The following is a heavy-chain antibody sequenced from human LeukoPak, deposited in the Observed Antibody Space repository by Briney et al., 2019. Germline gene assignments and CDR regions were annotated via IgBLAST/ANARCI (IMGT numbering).Heavy chain of an antibody. J-gene: IGHJ4*02. V-gene: IGHV3-74*01. CDR2: ISFDGSDA. CDR3: ARDDSSSWSFDY. CDR1: GFTFSGFW. D-gene: IGHD6-13*01. Sequence: PGGSLRLSCAASGFTFSGFWMHWVRQAPGKGLVWVSCISFDGSDATYADSVKGRFTISRDNSKNTLYLQMNSLRAEDTAVYYCARDDSSSWSFDYWGQGTLVTVSS.